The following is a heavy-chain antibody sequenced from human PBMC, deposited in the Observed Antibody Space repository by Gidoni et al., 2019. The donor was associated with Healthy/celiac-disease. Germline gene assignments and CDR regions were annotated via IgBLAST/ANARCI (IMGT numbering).Heavy chain of an antibody. CDR2: RNAGKGNT. Sequence: QVQLVQSGAAVKKPGASVKVSCKASGYTFTSYAMHWVRQAPGQRLEWMGWRNAGKGNTKYSQKCQGRVTITRDTSASTAYMELSSLRSEDTAVYYCARDGGGEHRGWFHYWGQGTLVTVSS. V-gene: IGHV1-3*01. D-gene: IGHD6-19*01. J-gene: IGHJ4*02. CDR1: GYTFTSYA. CDR3: ARDGGGEHRGWFHY.